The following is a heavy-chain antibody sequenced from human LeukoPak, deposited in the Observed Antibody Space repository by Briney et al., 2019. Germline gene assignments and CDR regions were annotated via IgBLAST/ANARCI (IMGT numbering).Heavy chain of an antibody. J-gene: IGHJ4*02. D-gene: IGHD3-10*01. CDR2: IYYSGST. CDR3: AGGRGGFGKDYYGSRSSPRKYYYDY. V-gene: IGHV4-39*01. Sequence: PSETLSLTCTVSGGSISSTTYYWGWIRQPPGKGLEWIGSIYYSGSTYYNPSLKSRVTISVDTSKNQFSLKLNSVTAADTAVYYCAGGRGGFGKDYYGSRSSPRKYYYDYWGQGTLVTVSS. CDR1: GGSISSTTYY.